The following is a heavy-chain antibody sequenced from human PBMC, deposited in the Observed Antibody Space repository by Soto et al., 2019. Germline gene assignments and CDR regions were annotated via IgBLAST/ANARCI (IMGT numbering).Heavy chain of an antibody. CDR1: GYTFTSYG. Sequence: ASVKVSCKASGYTFTSYGISWVRQAPGQGLEWMGWISAYNGNTNYAQKLQGRVTMTTDTSTSTAYMELRSLRSDDTAVYYCARDKGSYSGYENYYYYMDVWGKGTTVTVSS. D-gene: IGHD5-12*01. CDR3: ARDKGSYSGYENYYYYMDV. J-gene: IGHJ6*03. CDR2: ISAYNGNT. V-gene: IGHV1-18*01.